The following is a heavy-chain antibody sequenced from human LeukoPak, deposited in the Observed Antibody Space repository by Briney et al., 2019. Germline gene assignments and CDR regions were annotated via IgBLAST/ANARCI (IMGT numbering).Heavy chain of an antibody. CDR2: ISAYNGNT. D-gene: IGHD6-13*01. CDR1: GYTFTSYG. J-gene: IGHJ3*02. V-gene: IGHV1-18*01. CDR3: ATPLAAAGTFNAFDI. Sequence: AASVKVSCKASGYTFTSYGISWARQAPGQGLEWMGWISAYNGNTNYAQKLQGRVTMTTDTSTSTAYMELRSLRSDDTAVYYCATPLAAAGTFNAFDIWGQGTMVTVSS.